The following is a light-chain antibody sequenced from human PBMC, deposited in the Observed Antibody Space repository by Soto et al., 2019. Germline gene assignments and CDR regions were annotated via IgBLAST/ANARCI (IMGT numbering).Light chain of an antibody. CDR2: DAS. V-gene: IGKV3-11*01. CDR1: QSVRSY. Sequence: ENVLTQSPATLSLSPGDRATLSCRASQSVRSYLAWYQQKPGQAPRLLISDASNRATGVPARFSGSGSGTDFTITISSLEPEDFAVYYCQQRSSGWTFGPGTKVEI. CDR3: QQRSSGWT. J-gene: IGKJ1*01.